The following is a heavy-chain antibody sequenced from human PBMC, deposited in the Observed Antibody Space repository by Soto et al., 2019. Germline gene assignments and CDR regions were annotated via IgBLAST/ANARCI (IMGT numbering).Heavy chain of an antibody. J-gene: IGHJ4*02. CDR3: AKYFRPKQLVGHFDY. D-gene: IGHD6-6*01. CDR2: ISYDGSNK. CDR1: GFTFSSYG. Sequence: QVQLVESGGGVVQPGRSLRLSCAASGFTFSSYGMHWVRQAPGKGLEWVAVISYDGSNKYYAASVKGRFTISRDNSKNTLYLQMSSLRAEDTAVYYCAKYFRPKQLVGHFDYWGQGTLVTVSS. V-gene: IGHV3-30*18.